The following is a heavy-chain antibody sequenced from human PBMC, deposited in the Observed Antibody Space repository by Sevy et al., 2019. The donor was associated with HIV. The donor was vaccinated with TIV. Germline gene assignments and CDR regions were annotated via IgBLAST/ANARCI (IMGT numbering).Heavy chain of an antibody. V-gene: IGHV1-24*01. CDR3: ATTKDYYDSSGSPFDY. CDR1: GYTLSELS. Sequence: ASVKVSCMVSGYTLSELSMHWVRQAPGKGLEWMGSFDPEDDETIYALKFQGRVTMTEDTSTDTAYMGLNNLRSEDTAVYYCATTKDYYDSSGSPFDYWGQGTLVTVSS. J-gene: IGHJ4*02. D-gene: IGHD3-22*01. CDR2: FDPEDDET.